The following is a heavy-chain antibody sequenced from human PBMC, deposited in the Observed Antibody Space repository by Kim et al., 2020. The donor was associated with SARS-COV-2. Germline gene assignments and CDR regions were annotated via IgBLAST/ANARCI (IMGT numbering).Heavy chain of an antibody. Sequence: GGSLRLSCAASGFTFSSYAMHWVRQAPGKGLEWVAVISYDGSNKYYADSVKGRFTISRDNSKNTLYLQMNSLRAEDTAVYYCARETRDDYDFLMDVWGQGTTVTVSS. D-gene: IGHD3-3*01. V-gene: IGHV3-30*04. J-gene: IGHJ6*02. CDR3: ARETRDDYDFLMDV. CDR1: GFTFSSYA. CDR2: ISYDGSNK.